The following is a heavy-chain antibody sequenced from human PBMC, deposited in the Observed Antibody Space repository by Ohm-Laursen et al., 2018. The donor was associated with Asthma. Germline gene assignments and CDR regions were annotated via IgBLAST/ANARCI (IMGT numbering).Heavy chain of an antibody. D-gene: IGHD3-3*01. CDR1: GASFSTYY. CDR3: ARGDAYYDFWSGYSP. Sequence: SDTLSLTCTLSGASFSTYYWGWIRQPPGKGLEWIGYIYSTGSTNYNPSLESRVTISIDTSTNQFSLKLSSVTAADTAVYYCARGDAYYDFWSGYSPWGQGTLVTVSS. J-gene: IGHJ5*02. CDR2: IYSTGST. V-gene: IGHV4-59*12.